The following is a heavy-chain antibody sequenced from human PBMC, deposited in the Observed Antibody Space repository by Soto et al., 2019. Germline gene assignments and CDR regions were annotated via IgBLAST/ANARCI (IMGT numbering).Heavy chain of an antibody. Sequence: QVQLVQSGDEVKKPGASVKVSCKASGYIFVNYGIAWVRQAPGQGLEWMGWISPYTGNTHSATKVQGGLTMTTDTSTSTAYMDRGSLTSDDTAVYYCVMVDNYVTPTPQDVWGQGTTVTVSS. CDR3: VMVDNYVTPTPQDV. J-gene: IGHJ6*02. CDR2: ISPYTGNT. CDR1: GYIFVNYG. D-gene: IGHD3-16*01. V-gene: IGHV1-18*01.